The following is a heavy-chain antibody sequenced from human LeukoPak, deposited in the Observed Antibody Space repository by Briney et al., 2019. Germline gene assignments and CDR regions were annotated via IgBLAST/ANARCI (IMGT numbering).Heavy chain of an antibody. J-gene: IGHJ4*02. D-gene: IGHD2-2*01. CDR3: AKDFQYVDYFDY. CDR2: ISDSGGST. V-gene: IGHV3-23*01. Sequence: GGSLRLSCAASGFTFSNHGMSWVRQAPGKVLEWVSGISDSGGSTYYADSVKGRFTISRDNSKNTLYLQMNSLRAEDTAVYYCAKDFQYVDYFDYWGQGTLVTVSS. CDR1: GFTFSNHG.